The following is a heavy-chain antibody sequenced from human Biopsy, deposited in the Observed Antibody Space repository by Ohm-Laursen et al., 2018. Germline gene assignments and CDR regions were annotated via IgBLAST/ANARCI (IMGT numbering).Heavy chain of an antibody. J-gene: IGHJ6*02. Sequence: GTLSLTCGVSGYFIISGYYWGWIRQSPGKGLEWIGSVYHSGDTYSNPSLNSRVTISADRFKNQVSLKLSSVTAADTAVYYCARAIYCTTSTCYQRGMDVWGQGTTVTVAS. CDR1: GYFIISGYY. V-gene: IGHV4-38-2*01. CDR2: VYHSGDT. CDR3: ARAIYCTTSTCYQRGMDV. D-gene: IGHD2/OR15-2a*01.